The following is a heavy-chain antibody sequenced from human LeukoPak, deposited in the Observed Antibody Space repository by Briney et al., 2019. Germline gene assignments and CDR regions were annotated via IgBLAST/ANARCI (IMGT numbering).Heavy chain of an antibody. J-gene: IGHJ6*04. CDR3: ARDKSYYDILTGYYYYYGMDV. V-gene: IGHV1-18*04. Sequence: ASVKVSRKASGYTFTSYGISWVRQAPGQGLEWMGWISAYNGNTNYAQKLQGRVTMTTDTSTSTAYMELRSLRSDDTAVYYCARDKSYYDILTGYYYYYGMDVWGKGTTVTVSS. CDR1: GYTFTSYG. D-gene: IGHD3-9*01. CDR2: ISAYNGNT.